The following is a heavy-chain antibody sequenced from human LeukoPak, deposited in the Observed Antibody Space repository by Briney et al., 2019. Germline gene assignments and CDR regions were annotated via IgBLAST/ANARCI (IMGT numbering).Heavy chain of an antibody. CDR2: IYPGDSGS. J-gene: IGHJ4*02. CDR1: GYSFTNYW. V-gene: IGHV5-51*01. D-gene: IGHD1-20*01. Sequence: GESLKISCKGSGYSFTNYWIGWVRQMPGKGLQWMGLIYPGDSGSKYSPSFQGQVTMSADKSINTAYLQWSSLKASDTAMYYCARLSITGTTLSYFDYWGQGTLVTVSS. CDR3: ARLSITGTTLSYFDY.